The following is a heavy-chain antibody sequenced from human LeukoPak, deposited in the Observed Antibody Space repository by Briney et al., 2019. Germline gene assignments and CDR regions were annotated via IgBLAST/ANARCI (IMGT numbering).Heavy chain of an antibody. V-gene: IGHV3-23*01. CDR3: AKGPRYSSSLDY. Sequence: GSLRLSCAASGFTFSSYAMSWVRQAPGKGLEWVSAISGSGGSTYYADSVKGRFTISRDNSKNTLYLQMNSLRAEDTAVYYCAKGPRYSSSLDYWGQGTLVTVSS. J-gene: IGHJ4*02. CDR2: ISGSGGST. CDR1: GFTFSSYA. D-gene: IGHD6-13*01.